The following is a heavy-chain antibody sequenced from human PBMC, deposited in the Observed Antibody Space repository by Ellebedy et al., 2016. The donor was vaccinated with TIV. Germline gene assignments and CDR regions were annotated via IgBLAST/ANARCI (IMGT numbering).Heavy chain of an antibody. CDR1: GYTFSSYG. J-gene: IGHJ6*02. D-gene: IGHD2-21*01. CDR2: NSADNGNT. V-gene: IGHV1-18*04. CDR3: ARPTQSTYCGGDCSYGMDV. Sequence: AASVRVSCKASGYTFSSYGMSWVRQAPGQGLEWMGWNSADNGNTNYAQRLQGRVTMTTDTSTRTAYMELRGLRSDDTAVYYCARPTQSTYCGGDCSYGMDVWGQGTTVTVSS.